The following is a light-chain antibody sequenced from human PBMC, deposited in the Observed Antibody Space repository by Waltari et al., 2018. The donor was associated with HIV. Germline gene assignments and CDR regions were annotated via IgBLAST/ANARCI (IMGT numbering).Light chain of an antibody. CDR1: QNINTY. V-gene: IGKV1-39*01. CDR3: QQTYNTPLT. CDR2: AAS. J-gene: IGKJ4*01. Sequence: DIQMTQSPSSLSATAGDRVTITCRASQNINTYLNWFQQRPGKAPQLLIYAASGLQGGVPSRFSGSGSGTDFTLTISNLQPDDFATYYCQQTYNTPLTFGGGTQVEIK.